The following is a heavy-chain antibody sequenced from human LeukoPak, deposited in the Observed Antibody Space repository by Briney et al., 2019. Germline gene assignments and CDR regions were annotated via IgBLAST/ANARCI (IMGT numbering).Heavy chain of an antibody. Sequence: GGSLRLSCTASGFTFGDYAMSWIRQAPGKGLEWISCISSTGTTIYYADSVKGRFTISRDNAKNSLYLQMNSLRAEDTAVYYCATFAEFDYWGQGTLVTVSS. CDR2: ISSTGTTI. J-gene: IGHJ4*02. V-gene: IGHV3-11*01. CDR3: ATFAEFDY. D-gene: IGHD3-3*01. CDR1: GFTFGDYA.